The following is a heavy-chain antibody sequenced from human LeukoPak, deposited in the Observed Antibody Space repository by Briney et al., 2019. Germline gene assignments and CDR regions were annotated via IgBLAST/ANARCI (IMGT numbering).Heavy chain of an antibody. CDR2: ISWNSGSI. CDR3: AKRMIRGVNHDAFDL. V-gene: IGHV3-9*01. CDR1: GFTFDDYA. D-gene: IGHD3-10*01. Sequence: GGSLRLSCAASGFTFDDYAMHWVRQAPGKGLEWVSGISWNSGSIGYADSVKGRFTISRDNAKNSLYLQMNSLRAEDTAVYYCAKRMIRGVNHDAFDLWGRGQWSPSLQ. J-gene: IGHJ3*01.